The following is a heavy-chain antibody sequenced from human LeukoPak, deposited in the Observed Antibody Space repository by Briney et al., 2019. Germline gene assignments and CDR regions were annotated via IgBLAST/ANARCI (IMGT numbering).Heavy chain of an antibody. CDR2: INAGNGNT. Sequence: GASVKVSCKASGYTFISYAMHWVRQAPGQRLEWMGWINAGNGNTKYSQKFQGRVTITRDTSASTAYMELSSLRSEDTAVYYCARESESLLWFGELSFNYYGMDVWGQGTTVTVSS. V-gene: IGHV1-3*01. CDR1: GYTFISYA. CDR3: ARESESLLWFGELSFNYYGMDV. J-gene: IGHJ6*02. D-gene: IGHD3-10*01.